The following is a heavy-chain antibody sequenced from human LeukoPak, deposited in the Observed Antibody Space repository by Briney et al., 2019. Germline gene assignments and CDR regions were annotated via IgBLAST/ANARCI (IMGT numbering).Heavy chain of an antibody. D-gene: IGHD3-22*01. Sequence: SETLSLTCSVSGGSMNNYYWSWIRQSPGKGLEWVGYIYHTGSATYKPSLKSRVTLSLDTSKNQFSLRLNSVTAVDTAVYYCARGRGDSKGTSFDFWGQGTLVTVSS. CDR3: ARGRGDSKGTSFDF. V-gene: IGHV4-59*01. CDR1: GGSMNNYY. J-gene: IGHJ4*02. CDR2: IYHTGSA.